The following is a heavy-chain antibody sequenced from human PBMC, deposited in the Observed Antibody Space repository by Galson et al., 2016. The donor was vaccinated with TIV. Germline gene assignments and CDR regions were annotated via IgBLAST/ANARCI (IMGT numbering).Heavy chain of an antibody. CDR1: GLVSSSFA. Sequence: SLRLSCAASGLVSSSFAMNWVRQAPGKGLEWVSTISNTGADTFHVDSVKGRFAISRDNSKNMLYLHMTSLRADDTAVYYCARRYFDLWGRGTLVTVSS. CDR2: ISNTGADT. V-gene: IGHV3-23*01. CDR3: ARRYFDL. J-gene: IGHJ2*01.